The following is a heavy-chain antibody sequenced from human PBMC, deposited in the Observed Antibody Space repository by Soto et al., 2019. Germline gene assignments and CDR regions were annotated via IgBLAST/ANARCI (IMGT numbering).Heavy chain of an antibody. CDR1: GGSISSGGYS. Sequence: TCAVSGGSISSGGYSWSWIRQPPGKGLEWIGYINHSGSTNYNPSLKSRVTISVDTSKNQFSLKLSSVTAADTAVYYCARGREAAASGWFDPWGQGTLVTVSS. CDR2: INHSGST. J-gene: IGHJ5*02. CDR3: ARGREAAASGWFDP. D-gene: IGHD6-13*01. V-gene: IGHV4-30-2*01.